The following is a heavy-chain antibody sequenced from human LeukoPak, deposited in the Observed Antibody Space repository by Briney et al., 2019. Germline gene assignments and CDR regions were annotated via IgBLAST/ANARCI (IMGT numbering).Heavy chain of an antibody. J-gene: IGHJ3*02. D-gene: IGHD3-22*01. V-gene: IGHV3-23*01. Sequence: PGGSLRLSCAASGFTLDDYAMHWVRQAPGKGLEWVSAISGSGGSTYYADSVKGRFTISRDNSKNTLYLQMNSLRAEDTAVYYCAKDSFDSSGYYYRVDAFDIWGQGTMVTVSS. CDR2: ISGSGGST. CDR3: AKDSFDSSGYYYRVDAFDI. CDR1: GFTLDDYA.